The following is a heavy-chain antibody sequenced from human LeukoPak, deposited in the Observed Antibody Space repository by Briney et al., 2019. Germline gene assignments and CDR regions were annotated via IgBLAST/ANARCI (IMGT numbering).Heavy chain of an antibody. D-gene: IGHD1-14*01. V-gene: IGHV3-48*03. CDR1: GFTFSTYA. CDR3: ARSFRVNYGMDV. J-gene: IGHJ6*02. CDR2: ISSSGSTI. Sequence: GGSLRLSCAASGFTFSTYAMSWVRQAPGKGLEWVSYISSSGSTIYYADSVKGRFTISRDNAKNSLYLQMNSLRAEDTAVYYCARSFRVNYGMDVWGQGTTVTVSS.